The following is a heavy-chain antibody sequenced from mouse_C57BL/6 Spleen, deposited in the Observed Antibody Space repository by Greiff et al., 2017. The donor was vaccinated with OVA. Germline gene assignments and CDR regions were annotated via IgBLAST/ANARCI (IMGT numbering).Heavy chain of an antibody. V-gene: IGHV5-17*01. J-gene: IGHJ3*01. D-gene: IGHD1-1*01. Sequence: EVHLVESGGGLVKPGGSLKLSCAASGFTFSDYGMHWVRQAPEKGLEWVAYISSGSSTIYYADTVKGRFTISRDNAKNTLFLQMTSLRSEDTAMYYCARGFTTVEFAYWGQGTLVTVSA. CDR3: ARGFTTVEFAY. CDR1: GFTFSDYG. CDR2: ISSGSSTI.